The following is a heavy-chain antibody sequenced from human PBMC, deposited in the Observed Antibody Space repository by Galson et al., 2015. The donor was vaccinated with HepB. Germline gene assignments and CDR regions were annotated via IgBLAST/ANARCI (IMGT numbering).Heavy chain of an antibody. CDR3: ARDSXATFGEPNWFDP. Sequence: SVKVSXXXSKYTXXXYYXXXVRQAPGQGLXXXXRINPKSGGTDYAQKFQGRITMTRDTSXXTAXXXLSXXRSDDTAVYYCARDSXATFGEPNWFDPWGQGXLVIXXS. D-gene: IGHD3-3*01. CDR1: KYTXXXYY. V-gene: IGHV1-2*06. J-gene: IGHJ5*02. CDR2: INPKSGGT.